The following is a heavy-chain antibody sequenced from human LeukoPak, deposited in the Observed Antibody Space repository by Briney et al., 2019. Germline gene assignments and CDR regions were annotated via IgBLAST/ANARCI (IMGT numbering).Heavy chain of an antibody. CDR1: AYSISSYY. Sequence: SETLSLTCTVSAYSISSYYWSWIRQSPGKGLEWIGYIFYSGSADYNPSLKSRVTISVDTSKNQFSLRLSSMTAADTAVYYCARGLSSWSYYFDYWGQGTLVTVSS. J-gene: IGHJ4*02. CDR3: ARGLSSWSYYFDY. CDR2: IFYSGSA. V-gene: IGHV4-59*01. D-gene: IGHD6-13*01.